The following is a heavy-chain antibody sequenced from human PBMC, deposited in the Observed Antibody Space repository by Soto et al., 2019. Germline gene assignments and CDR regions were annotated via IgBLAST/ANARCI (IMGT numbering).Heavy chain of an antibody. D-gene: IGHD1-1*01. V-gene: IGHV3-23*01. CDR1: GFTFSSHG. CDR2: ISGRGGSA. Sequence: VQLSESGGDLVQPGGSLRLSCAASGFTFSSHGMSWVRQTPGKALEWTSTISGRGGSAYYADSVKGPFTISPHNSKNTLSLQMNILRAVDTAMFYRVQGTDYNNNWPSPCDDWGQGTLVTVSS. J-gene: IGHJ4*02. CDR3: VQGTDYNNNWPSPCDD.